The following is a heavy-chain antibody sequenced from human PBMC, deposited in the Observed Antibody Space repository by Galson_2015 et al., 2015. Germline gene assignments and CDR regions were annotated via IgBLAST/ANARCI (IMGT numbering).Heavy chain of an antibody. V-gene: IGHV3-30*03. CDR2: ISYDGSNK. Sequence: SLRLSCAASGFTFSSYGMHWVRQASGKGLEWVAVISYDGSNKYYADSVKGRFTISRDNSKNTLYLQMNSLRAEDTAVYYCASEVDPYYGDRDYWGQGTLVTVSS. D-gene: IGHD4-17*01. J-gene: IGHJ4*02. CDR1: GFTFSSYG. CDR3: ASEVDPYYGDRDY.